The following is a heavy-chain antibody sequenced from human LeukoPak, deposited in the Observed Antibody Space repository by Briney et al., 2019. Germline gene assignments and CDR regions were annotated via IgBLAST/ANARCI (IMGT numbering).Heavy chain of an antibody. D-gene: IGHD6-13*01. CDR3: AKRDLAAAGVSIFDY. Sequence: GGSLRLSCAASGFTFSSYWMSWVRQAPGKGLEWVANIKKDGSEKYYVDSVKGRFTISRDNAKTSLYLQMNSLRAEDTAVYYCAKRDLAAAGVSIFDYWGQGTLVTVSS. J-gene: IGHJ4*02. CDR1: GFTFSSYW. CDR2: IKKDGSEK. V-gene: IGHV3-7*03.